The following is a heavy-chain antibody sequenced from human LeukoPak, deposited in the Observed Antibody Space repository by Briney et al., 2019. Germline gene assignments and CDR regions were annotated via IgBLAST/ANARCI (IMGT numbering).Heavy chain of an antibody. D-gene: IGHD2/OR15-2a*01. J-gene: IGHJ4*02. V-gene: IGHV3-74*01. CDR1: GFAFSRYW. Sequence: PGGSLRLSCAASGFAFSRYWMHWVRQAPGKGLVWVSRINSDGRSAVYAYSVKGRFTISRDNAKNTLYLQMDSLGAEDTAVYYCTRVSTTDDYWGQGTLVTVSS. CDR3: TRVSTTDDY. CDR2: INSDGRSA.